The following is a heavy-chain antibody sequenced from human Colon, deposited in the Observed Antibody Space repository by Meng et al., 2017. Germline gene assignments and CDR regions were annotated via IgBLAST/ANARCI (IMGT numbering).Heavy chain of an antibody. CDR1: GFPFRRYA. CDR2: IAYDGGHK. Sequence: SLKISFVVSGFPFRRYAMHWVLQAPGKGLGWVAVIAYDGGHKDYADSVKGRFTISRDNSLNTLYLQMNSLRAEDTAVYYCARDYNDDSGRFDYWGQGTMVTVSS. CDR3: ARDYNDDSGRFDY. V-gene: IGHV3-30*01. J-gene: IGHJ4*02. D-gene: IGHD3-22*01.